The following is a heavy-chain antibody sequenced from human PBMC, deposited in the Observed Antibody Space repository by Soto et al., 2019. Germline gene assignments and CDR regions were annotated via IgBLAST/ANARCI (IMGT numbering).Heavy chain of an antibody. CDR1: GGSISSSDYY. D-gene: IGHD6-19*01. CDR3: ARHRHGYSSGWSVTHERWFDP. J-gene: IGHJ5*02. CDR2: IYYSGSA. V-gene: IGHV4-39*01. Sequence: SETLSLTCTVSGGSISSSDYYWGWIRQPPGKGLEWIGNIYYSGSASYNPSLKSRITINPDTSKNQFSLKLNSVTAADTAVYYCARHRHGYSSGWSVTHERWFDPWGQGTLVTVSS.